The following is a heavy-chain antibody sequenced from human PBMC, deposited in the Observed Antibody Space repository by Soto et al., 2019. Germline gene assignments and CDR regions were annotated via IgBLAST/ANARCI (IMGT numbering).Heavy chain of an antibody. CDR1: GFTFSYYW. CDR3: ARDEGIDY. CDR2: IKQDGGDQ. Sequence: PRRSLKLSCAASGFTFSYYWMSWVRQAPGKGLEWVANIKQDGGDQFYLDSVKGRFSISRDNAKNLLYLHMSSLRVEDTALYYCARDEGIDYWGQGTLVTVSS. J-gene: IGHJ4*02. V-gene: IGHV3-7*03.